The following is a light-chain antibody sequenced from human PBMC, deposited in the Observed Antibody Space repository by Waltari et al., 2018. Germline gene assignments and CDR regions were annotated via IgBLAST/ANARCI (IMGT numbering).Light chain of an antibody. CDR3: QSADSSGTLKWF. V-gene: IGLV3-25*03. Sequence: TQPPSLSVSPGQTARITCSGDALPNQNTYWYQQKSGQAPLLMIYKDNQRPSGVPERFSGSKSGTTVTLTVSGVQAEDEADYYCQSADSSGTLKWFFGGGTKLTVL. CDR1: ALPNQN. CDR2: KDN. J-gene: IGLJ2*01.